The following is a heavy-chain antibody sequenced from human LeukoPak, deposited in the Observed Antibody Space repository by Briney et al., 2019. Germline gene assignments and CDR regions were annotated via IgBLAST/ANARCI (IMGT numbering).Heavy chain of an antibody. V-gene: IGHV3-74*01. CDR3: LTIVETAIDAFDI. Sequence: GGSLRLSCAASGFTFRKYWLHWVRQAPGKGLVWVSRINPDDESTSYADSVKGRFTISRDNAKSTLYLQMNSLRAEDTAVYYCLTIVETAIDAFDIWGQGTMVTVSS. D-gene: IGHD5-18*01. J-gene: IGHJ3*02. CDR1: GFTFRKYW. CDR2: INPDDEST.